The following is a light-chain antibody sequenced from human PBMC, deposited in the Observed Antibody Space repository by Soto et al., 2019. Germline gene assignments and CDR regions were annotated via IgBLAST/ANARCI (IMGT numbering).Light chain of an antibody. Sequence: EIVLTQSPGTLSLSPGERATLSCRASQSVSSSYLAWYQQKPGQAPRLLIYATSSRATGIPDRFSGSGSGTDFTLTISRLEPEDFAVYYCQQYYRSPRTFGQGTKVEIK. CDR1: QSVSSSY. CDR3: QQYYRSPRT. CDR2: ATS. V-gene: IGKV3-20*01. J-gene: IGKJ1*01.